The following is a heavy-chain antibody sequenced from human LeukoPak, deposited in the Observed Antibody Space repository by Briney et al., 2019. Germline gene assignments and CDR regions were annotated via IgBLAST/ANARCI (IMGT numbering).Heavy chain of an antibody. CDR1: GFTFSSYE. CDR2: ISSDGTSI. V-gene: IGHV3-48*03. J-gene: IGHJ4*02. Sequence: PGGSLRLSCVASGFTFSSYEMTWVRQAPGKGLEWLSHISSDGTSICSAASVKGRFTVSRDNAKNSLYLQMNNLRAEDTAIYYCVREMLAASGLDYRGQGILLTVS. CDR3: VREMLAASGLDY. D-gene: IGHD6-13*01.